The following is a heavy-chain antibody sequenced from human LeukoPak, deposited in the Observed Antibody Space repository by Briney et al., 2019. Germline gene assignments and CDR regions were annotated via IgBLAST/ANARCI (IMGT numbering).Heavy chain of an antibody. V-gene: IGHV4-61*01. Sequence: SETLSLTCTVSGPSVSSGSYYWSWIRQPPGKGLEWIGYIYYSGSTNYNPSPKSPVTITVDTSKNQFSLKLSSVTAADTAVYYCASSEVVVPAAILGPFDYWGQGTLVTVSS. J-gene: IGHJ4*02. D-gene: IGHD2-2*02. CDR2: IYYSGST. CDR1: GPSVSSGSYY. CDR3: ASSEVVVPAAILGPFDY.